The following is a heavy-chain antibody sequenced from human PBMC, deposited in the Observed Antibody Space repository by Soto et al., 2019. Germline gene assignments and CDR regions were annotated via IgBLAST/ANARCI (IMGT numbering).Heavy chain of an antibody. D-gene: IGHD4-17*01. CDR3: ATTNDYGDYDGWFDAFDI. CDR2: IYYSGST. J-gene: IGHJ3*02. V-gene: IGHV4-61*08. CDR1: GASISSGGHN. Sequence: SETLSLTCTVSGASISSGGHNWSWIRQRPGKGLEWIGYIYYSGSTNYNPSLKSRVTISVDTSKNQFSLKPSSVTAADTAVYYCATTNDYGDYDGWFDAFDIWGQGTMVTVS.